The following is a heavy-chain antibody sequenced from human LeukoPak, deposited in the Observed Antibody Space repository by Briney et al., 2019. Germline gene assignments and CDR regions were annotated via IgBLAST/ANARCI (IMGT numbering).Heavy chain of an antibody. CDR3: ARGGRITIFGVVIPRDAFDI. Sequence: ASVKVSCKASGYTFTGYYMHWVRQAPGQGLEWMGWINPNSGGTNYAQKFQGRVTMTRDTSISTAYMELSRLRSDDTAVYYCARGGRITIFGVVIPRDAFDIWGQGTMVTVSS. D-gene: IGHD3-3*01. CDR2: INPNSGGT. V-gene: IGHV1-2*02. CDR1: GYTFTGYY. J-gene: IGHJ3*02.